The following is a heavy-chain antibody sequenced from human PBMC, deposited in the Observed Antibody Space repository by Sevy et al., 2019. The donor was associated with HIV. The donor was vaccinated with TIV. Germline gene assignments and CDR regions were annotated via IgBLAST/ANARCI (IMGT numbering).Heavy chain of an antibody. CDR3: AKRKYSSSADY. Sequence: GGSLRLSCAASGFTFSSYTINWVRQAPGKGLEWVSAISCSGDSTYYADSVKGRFTISRDNSKNTLYLQMNSLRAEDTAVYYCAKRKYSSSADYWGQGTLVTVSS. J-gene: IGHJ4*02. D-gene: IGHD6-6*01. V-gene: IGHV3-23*01. CDR1: GFTFSSYT. CDR2: ISCSGDST.